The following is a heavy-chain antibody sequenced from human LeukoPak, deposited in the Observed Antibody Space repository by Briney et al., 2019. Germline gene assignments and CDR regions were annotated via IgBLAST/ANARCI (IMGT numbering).Heavy chain of an antibody. CDR3: AKGLWNFDC. J-gene: IGHJ4*02. Sequence: GGSLRLSCVASGFIFNTYWMTWVRQTPGKGLEWVANIKTDGSEKTYVNSVKGRFSISRDSAKNSLYLQMTGLRVEDTAVYYCAKGLWNFDCWGQGTLVTVSS. CDR1: GFIFNTYW. CDR2: IKTDGSEK. V-gene: IGHV3-7*01. D-gene: IGHD3-3*01.